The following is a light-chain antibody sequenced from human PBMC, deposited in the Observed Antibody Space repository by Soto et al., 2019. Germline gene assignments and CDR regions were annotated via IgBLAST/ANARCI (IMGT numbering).Light chain of an antibody. CDR2: DAS. CDR1: QSVRTY. V-gene: IGKV3-11*01. CDR3: QQRSYWPGT. Sequence: DIVLTQSPATLSLSPGAGAPLSCRASQSVRTYLAWYQQKPGQAPRLLVYDASNRATGIPARFSGSGSGTDFTLTISSLEPEDFAVYFCQQRSYWPGTFGQGTKVDIK. J-gene: IGKJ1*01.